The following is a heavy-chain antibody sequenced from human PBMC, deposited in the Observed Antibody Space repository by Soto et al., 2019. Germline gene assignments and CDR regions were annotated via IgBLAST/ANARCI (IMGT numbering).Heavy chain of an antibody. V-gene: IGHV6-1*01. Sequence: SQTLSLTCVISGDSVSSNGACWNWIRQSPSRGLQWLGRIYYRSKWFHDYAASVESRMAINPDTSRNQFSLQLNYVTPEDTAVYYCARDCATSGGGFWSGYYRGDYYYYGMDVWGQGTTVTVSS. CDR1: GDSVSSNGAC. CDR3: ARDCATSGGGFWSGYYRGDYYYYGMDV. CDR2: IYYRSKWFH. J-gene: IGHJ6*02. D-gene: IGHD3-3*01.